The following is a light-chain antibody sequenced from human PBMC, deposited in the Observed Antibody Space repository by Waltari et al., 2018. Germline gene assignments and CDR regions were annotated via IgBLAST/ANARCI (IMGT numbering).Light chain of an antibody. Sequence: DIQLTQSPSTLSASAGDRVFFSCRASQSISKWLAWYQQKPGKAPKLLIYKASTLESGVPSRFSGSGSGTEFTLTISSLQPEDFATYYCQQYNSYSLLSFGGGTKVEIK. CDR1: QSISKW. CDR3: QQYNSYSLLS. J-gene: IGKJ4*01. V-gene: IGKV1-5*03. CDR2: KAS.